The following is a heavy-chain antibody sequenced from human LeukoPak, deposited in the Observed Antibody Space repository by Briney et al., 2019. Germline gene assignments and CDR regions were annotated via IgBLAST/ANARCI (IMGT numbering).Heavy chain of an antibody. Sequence: ASVKVSCRASGYTFNNYAVHWVRQAPGQRLEWMGWMNVGNGNTKYSQDFQGRVTITRDTSASTAYMKLSSLRSEDMALYYCARDLTLGAFDIWGQGTMVTVSS. J-gene: IGHJ3*02. CDR1: GYTFNNYA. V-gene: IGHV1-3*03. CDR3: ARDLTLGAFDI. CDR2: MNVGNGNT. D-gene: IGHD7-27*01.